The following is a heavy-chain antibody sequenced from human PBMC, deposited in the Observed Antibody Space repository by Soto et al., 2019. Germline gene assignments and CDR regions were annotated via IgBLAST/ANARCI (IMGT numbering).Heavy chain of an antibody. CDR1: GDSFTSYW. J-gene: IGHJ4*02. D-gene: IGHD2-21*02. V-gene: IGHV5-10-1*01. Sequence: PXESVKISCKGAGDSFTSYWLSWVRQMPGKGLEWMGRIDPSDSYTNYSPCFQGHVTISADKSISTAYLQWSSLKASDTAMYYCARIATRGNSDFDYWGQGTLVTVSS. CDR3: ARIATRGNSDFDY. CDR2: IDPSDSYT.